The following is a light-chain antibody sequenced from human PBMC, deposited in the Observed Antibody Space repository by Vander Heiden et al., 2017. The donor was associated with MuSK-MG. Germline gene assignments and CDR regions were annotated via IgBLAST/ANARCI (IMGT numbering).Light chain of an antibody. J-gene: IGLJ2*01. CDR1: SSNIGSNT. Sequence: HSVLTQPLSASGTPGQRVTISCSGSSSNIGSNTVNWYQQLPVTAPKLLIYSNNQRPSGVPDRFSGSKSGTAASLAISGLQSEDEADYYCAAWDDSLNGVVFGGGTKLTAL. V-gene: IGLV1-44*01. CDR3: AAWDDSLNGVV. CDR2: SNN.